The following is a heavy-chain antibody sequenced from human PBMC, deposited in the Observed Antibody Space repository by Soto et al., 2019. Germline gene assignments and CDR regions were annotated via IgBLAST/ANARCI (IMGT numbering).Heavy chain of an antibody. J-gene: IGHJ4*02. CDR2: ISNDGNSE. D-gene: IGHD3-3*01. CDR3: AKTITTIGVSSTGRGALLDN. CDR1: GFTFSVFG. V-gene: IGHV3-30*18. Sequence: QVQLVESGGGVVQPGRSLRLSCAASGFTFSVFGMHWVRQAPGKGHEWVAVISNDGNSEHYADSVKGRFTISRDNSKNTFYLQMNSLSVEDTAVYYCAKTITTIGVSSTGRGALLDNWGQGILVSVSS.